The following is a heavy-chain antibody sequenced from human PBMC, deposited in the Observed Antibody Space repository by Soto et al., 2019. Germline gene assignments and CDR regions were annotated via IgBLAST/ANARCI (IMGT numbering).Heavy chain of an antibody. CDR2: IYNSGST. D-gene: IGHD4-17*01. V-gene: IGHV4-31*03. J-gene: IGHJ6*02. CDR1: GVSISSGGYY. CDR3: ARILRLGMDV. Sequence: SETLSLTCTVSGVSISSGGYYWSWIRQHPGKGLEWIGYIYNSGSTYYNPSLKSRLTISVDTSKNQFSLKLSSVTAADTAVYYCARILRLGMDVWGQGTTVTVSS.